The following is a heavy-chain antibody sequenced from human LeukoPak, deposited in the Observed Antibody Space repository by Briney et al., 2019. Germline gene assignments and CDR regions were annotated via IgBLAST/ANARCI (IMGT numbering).Heavy chain of an antibody. CDR1: GGSISSSSYY. D-gene: IGHD4-11*01. Sequence: SETLSLTCTVSGGSISSSSYYWGWIRQPPGKGLEWIGSIYYSGSTYYNPSLKSRVTISVDTSKNQFSLKLSSVTAADTAVYYCARDPSPGSNPFDYWGQGTLVTVSS. V-gene: IGHV4-39*07. CDR3: ARDPSPGSNPFDY. CDR2: IYYSGST. J-gene: IGHJ4*02.